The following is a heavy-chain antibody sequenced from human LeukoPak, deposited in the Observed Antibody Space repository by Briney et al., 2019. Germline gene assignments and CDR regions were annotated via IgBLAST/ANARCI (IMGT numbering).Heavy chain of an antibody. CDR3: VSGFLQWLY. CDR2: TNPDGSIK. Sequence: GGSLRLPCAASGFIFGGYWMSWVRQAPGRGLEWVANTNPDGSIKYYVDSVNGRFTISRDNAKNSLYLQMNSLRAEDTAVYYCVSGFLQWLYWGQGTLVTVSS. CDR1: GFIFGGYW. D-gene: IGHD3-3*01. V-gene: IGHV3-7*01. J-gene: IGHJ4*02.